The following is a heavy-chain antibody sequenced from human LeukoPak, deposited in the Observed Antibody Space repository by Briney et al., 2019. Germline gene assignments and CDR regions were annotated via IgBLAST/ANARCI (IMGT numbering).Heavy chain of an antibody. CDR3: ARGRLMTTVTTRAWFDP. CDR1: GGSFSGYY. J-gene: IGHJ5*02. V-gene: IGHV4-34*01. D-gene: IGHD4-17*01. CDR2: INHSGST. Sequence: SETLSLTCAVYGGSFSGYYWSWIRQPPGKGLEWIGEINHSGSTNYNPSLKSRVTISVDTFKNQFSLKLSSVTAADTAVYYCARGRLMTTVTTRAWFDPWGQGTLVTVSS.